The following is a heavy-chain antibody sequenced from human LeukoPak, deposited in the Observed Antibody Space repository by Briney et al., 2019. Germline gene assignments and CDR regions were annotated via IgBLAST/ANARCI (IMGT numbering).Heavy chain of an antibody. Sequence: ASVKVSCKASGYTFTSYYMHWVRQAPGQGLEWMGIITPSGGSTGYAQKFQGRVTMTRDTSTSTVYMELSSLRSEDTAVYYCARTQPTGNFIPAAVYGMDVWGKGTTVTVSS. D-gene: IGHD2-2*01. CDR2: ITPSGGST. J-gene: IGHJ6*04. CDR3: ARTQPTGNFIPAAVYGMDV. V-gene: IGHV1-46*01. CDR1: GYTFTSYY.